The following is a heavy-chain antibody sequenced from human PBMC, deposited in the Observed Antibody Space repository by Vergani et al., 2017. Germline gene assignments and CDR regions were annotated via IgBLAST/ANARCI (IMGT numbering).Heavy chain of an antibody. CDR3: TSPDYYDSSGYYS. Sequence: EVQLVESGGGLVQPGGSLKLSCAASGFTFSGSAMHWVRQASGKGLEWVGRIRSKANSYATAYAASVKGRFTISRDDSKNTAYLQMTSLKTEDTAVYYCTSPDYYDSSGYYSWGQGTLVTVSS. D-gene: IGHD3-22*01. CDR1: GFTFSGSA. CDR2: IRSKANSYAT. V-gene: IGHV3-73*01. J-gene: IGHJ4*02.